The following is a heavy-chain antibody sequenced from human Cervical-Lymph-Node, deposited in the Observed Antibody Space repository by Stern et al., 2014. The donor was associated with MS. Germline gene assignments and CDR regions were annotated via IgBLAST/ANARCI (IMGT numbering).Heavy chain of an antibody. CDR2: ISFDGTNE. Sequence: VQLVHSGGGVVQPGKSLRLSCAAAGFTFSSYVMYWVRQAPGKGLEWVAVISFDGTNEYYADPVKGRFTISRDNSKNTLFLQMNSLRAEDTAVYYCAKEGAVLVKSYGFDVWGQGTTVTVS. V-gene: IGHV3-30*18. CDR1: GFTFSSYV. CDR3: AKEGAVLVKSYGFDV. D-gene: IGHD2-21*01. J-gene: IGHJ6*02.